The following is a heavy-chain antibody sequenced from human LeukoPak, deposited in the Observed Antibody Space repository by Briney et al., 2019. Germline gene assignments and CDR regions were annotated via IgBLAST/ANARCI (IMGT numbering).Heavy chain of an antibody. CDR2: IHPTDAQT. CDR1: GYNFANFW. J-gene: IGHJ4*02. D-gene: IGHD3-10*01. CDR3: ARRAYSGSGSSDY. Sequence: GESLKISCYDSGYNFANFWIGWVRQMPGKGREWMGIIHPTDAQTLYSPSFQGQVTISVDRSINTAYLQWSSLKASDTAMYYCARRAYSGSGSSDYWGQGTLVTVSS. V-gene: IGHV5-51*01.